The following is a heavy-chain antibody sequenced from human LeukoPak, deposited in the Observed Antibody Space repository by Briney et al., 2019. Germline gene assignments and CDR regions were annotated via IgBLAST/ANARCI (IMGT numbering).Heavy chain of an antibody. J-gene: IGHJ6*02. V-gene: IGHV1-69*01. CDR2: IIPIFGTA. CDR1: GGTFSSYA. D-gene: IGHD1-14*01. CDR3: ARGKPVADNYYYGMDV. Sequence: SVKVSCKASGGTFSSYAISWVRQAPGQGPEWMGGIIPIFGTANYAQKFQGRVTITADESTSTAYMELSSLRSEDTAVYYCARGKPVADNYYYGMDVWGQGTTVTVSS.